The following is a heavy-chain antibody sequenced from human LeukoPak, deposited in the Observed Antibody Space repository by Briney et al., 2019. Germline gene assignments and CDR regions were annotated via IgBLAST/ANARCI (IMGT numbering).Heavy chain of an antibody. Sequence: SETLSLTCAVYGGSFSGYYWSWIRQPPGKGLEWIGDINHSGSTNYNPSLKSRVTISVDTSKNQFSLKLSSVTAADTAVYYCAGSSIAARPRRHFDYWGQGTLVTVSS. CDR2: INHSGST. CDR3: AGSSIAARPRRHFDY. D-gene: IGHD6-6*01. J-gene: IGHJ4*02. CDR1: GGSFSGYY. V-gene: IGHV4-34*01.